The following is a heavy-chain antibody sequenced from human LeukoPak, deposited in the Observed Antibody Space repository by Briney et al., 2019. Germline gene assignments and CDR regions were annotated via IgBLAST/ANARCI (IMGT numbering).Heavy chain of an antibody. Sequence: GGSLRLSCAASGLTFSKAWMSWVRQAPGKGLEGVGRIKRKSDGGTTDYAALVKGRFTISRDESKNTLYLQMNSLKSEDTAVYYCTTELDIRPNHYWGQGTLVTVSS. J-gene: IGHJ4*02. D-gene: IGHD3-22*01. CDR2: IKRKSDGGTT. CDR3: TTELDIRPNHY. V-gene: IGHV3-15*01. CDR1: GLTFSKAW.